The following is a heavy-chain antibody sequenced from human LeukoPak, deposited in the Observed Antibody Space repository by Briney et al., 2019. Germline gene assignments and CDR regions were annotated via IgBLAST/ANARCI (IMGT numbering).Heavy chain of an antibody. CDR2: ISYDGSNK. J-gene: IGHJ6*04. CDR3: ARDPPTVTYSPYYYGMDV. D-gene: IGHD4-17*01. Sequence: GRSLRLSCAASGFTFSSYGMHWVRQAPGKGLEWVAVISYDGSNKYYADSVKGRFTISRDNSKNTLYLQMNSLRAEDTAVYYCARDPPTVTYSPYYYGMDVWGKGTTVTVSS. V-gene: IGHV3-30*03. CDR1: GFTFSSYG.